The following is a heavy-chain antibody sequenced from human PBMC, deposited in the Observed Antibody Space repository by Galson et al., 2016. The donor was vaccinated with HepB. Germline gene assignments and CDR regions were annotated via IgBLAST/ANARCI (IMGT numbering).Heavy chain of an antibody. CDR1: GFTFSSYA. V-gene: IGHV3-23*01. Sequence: SLRLSCAASGFTFSSYAMTWVRQAPGKGLEWVSGISGSGDSAYYGDSVKGRFSISRDNSKNTLYLQMNSLRADDTAVYFCAKDQTTYDPSWYFDTWGRGTLVTVSS. D-gene: IGHD3-3*01. CDR2: ISGSGDSA. CDR3: AKDQTTYDPSWYFDT. J-gene: IGHJ2*01.